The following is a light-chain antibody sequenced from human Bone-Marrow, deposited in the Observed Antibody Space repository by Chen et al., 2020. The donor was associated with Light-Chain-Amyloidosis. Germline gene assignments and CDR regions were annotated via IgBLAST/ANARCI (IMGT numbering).Light chain of an antibody. CDR1: DLPTKY. J-gene: IGLJ2*01. Sequence: ELTPPPSVSVSPGQTARIPCSGDDLPTKYAYWYQQKPGQAPVLVIHRDTERPSGISERFSGSSSGTTATLTISGVQAEDEADYHCQSADSSGTYEVIFGGGTKLTVL. CDR2: RDT. CDR3: QSADSSGTYEVI. V-gene: IGLV3-25*03.